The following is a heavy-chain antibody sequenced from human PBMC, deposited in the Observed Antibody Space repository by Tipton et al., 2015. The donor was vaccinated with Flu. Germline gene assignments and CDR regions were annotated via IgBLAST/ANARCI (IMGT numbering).Heavy chain of an antibody. Sequence: QLVQSGAEVKQPGASVKVSCKTSGYNFAHHAIHWVRQAPGQGLEWMGAISTYTGDTNSAQKYQGRVTMTIDTSTSTAHMELRSLRSDDTAVYFCARVAELANDYWGQGTLVTVSA. V-gene: IGHV1-18*04. CDR2: ISTYTGDT. J-gene: IGHJ4*02. CDR3: ARVAELANDY. D-gene: IGHD4/OR15-4a*01. CDR1: GYNFAHHA.